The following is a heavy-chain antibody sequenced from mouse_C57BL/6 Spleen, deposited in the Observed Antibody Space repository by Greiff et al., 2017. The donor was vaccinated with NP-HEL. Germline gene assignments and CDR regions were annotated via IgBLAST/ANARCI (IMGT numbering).Heavy chain of an antibody. V-gene: IGHV1-64*01. J-gene: IGHJ2*01. CDR3: ARKETTVVATGYFDY. Sequence: QVQLQQPGAELVKPGASVKLSCKASGYTFTSYWMHWVKQRPGQGLEWIGMIHPNSGSTNYNEKFKSKATLTVDKSSSTAYMQLSSLTSEDSAVYYCARKETTVVATGYFDYWGQGTTLTVSS. CDR2: IHPNSGST. D-gene: IGHD1-1*01. CDR1: GYTFTSYW.